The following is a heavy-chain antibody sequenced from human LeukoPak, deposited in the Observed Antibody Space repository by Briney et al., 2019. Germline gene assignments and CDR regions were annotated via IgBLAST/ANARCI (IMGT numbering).Heavy chain of an antibody. CDR1: GGTFSSYA. CDR3: ASPYSGYPSAFDI. V-gene: IGHV1-69*13. D-gene: IGHD5-12*01. Sequence: SVKVSCKASGGTFSSYAISWVRQAPGQELEWMGGIIPIIGTANYAQKFHGRVTITADESTSTAYMELSSLRSEDTAVYYCASPYSGYPSAFDIWGQGTKVTLSS. CDR2: IIPIIGTA. J-gene: IGHJ3*02.